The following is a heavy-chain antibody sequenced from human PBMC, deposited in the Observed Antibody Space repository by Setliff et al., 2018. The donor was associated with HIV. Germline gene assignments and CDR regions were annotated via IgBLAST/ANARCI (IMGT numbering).Heavy chain of an antibody. D-gene: IGHD4-4*01. CDR1: GFTFSDYY. CDR2: ISRSGTII. Sequence: GGSLRLSCAASGFTFSDYYMSWIRQAPGKGLEWVSYISRSGTIIYYADSVKGRFTISRDNAKNSLYLQMNSLRAEDAAVYYCARDTELAYVDYWGQGTLVTVSS. J-gene: IGHJ4*02. V-gene: IGHV3-11*01. CDR3: ARDTELAYVDY.